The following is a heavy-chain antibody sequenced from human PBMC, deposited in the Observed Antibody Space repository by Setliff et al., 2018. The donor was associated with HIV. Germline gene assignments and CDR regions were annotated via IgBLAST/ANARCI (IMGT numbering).Heavy chain of an antibody. Sequence: SETLSLTCNVSGGSSSSGGFYWNWIRQHPGKGLEWIGYIYNSGSTYYSPSLQSRLTISVDTSKNQLSLKLTSVTAADTAVYYCSRLTYYYDTSGPAAAFDIWGQGTRVTVS. J-gene: IGHJ3*02. D-gene: IGHD3-22*01. CDR2: IYNSGST. CDR1: GGSSSSGGFY. V-gene: IGHV4-31*03. CDR3: SRLTYYYDTSGPAAAFDI.